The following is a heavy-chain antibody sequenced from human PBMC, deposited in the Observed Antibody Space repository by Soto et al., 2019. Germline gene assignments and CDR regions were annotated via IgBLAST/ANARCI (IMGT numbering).Heavy chain of an antibody. Sequence: QSGGSVRLSCASSGFTFSSCSMNWVRQAPGKGLEWVSFISGSGDTKYYADSVKGRFTISRDNAKNSLYLQMSSLRDEDTAVYYCGQFCSSDLCFHYWGQGTLVTVSS. D-gene: IGHD3-3*02. CDR3: GQFCSSDLCFHY. CDR2: ISGSGDTK. CDR1: GFTFSSCS. V-gene: IGHV3-48*02. J-gene: IGHJ4*02.